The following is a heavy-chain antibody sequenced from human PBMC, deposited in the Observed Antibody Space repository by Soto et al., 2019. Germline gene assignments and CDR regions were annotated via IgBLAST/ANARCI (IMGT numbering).Heavy chain of an antibody. J-gene: IGHJ4*01. D-gene: IGHD2-2*01. CDR3: ARHLVGSTRGNFDY. CDR2: IYPYDSDT. CDR1: GYSFSTYW. V-gene: IGHV5-51*01. Sequence: PGESLKISCEASGYSFSTYWIVWVRQMPGKGMEWMGNIYPYDSDTKYSPSFQGQVTISADTPITTAYLQWSGLRASDTAIYFCARHLVGSTRGNFDYWGQGTLVTVS.